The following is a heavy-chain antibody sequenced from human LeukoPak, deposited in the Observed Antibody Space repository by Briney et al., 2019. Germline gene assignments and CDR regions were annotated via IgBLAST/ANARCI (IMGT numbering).Heavy chain of an antibody. J-gene: IGHJ4*02. CDR2: INPSAGST. Sequence: VASVKVSCKTSGYTFTSYYMHWVRQAPGQGLEWMGIINPSAGSTSYTQKFQGRVTMTRDTSASTVHMEVSSLRSEDTAVYYCARGANQGYCSSTICYGELEFDYWGQGTLVTVSS. CDR1: GYTFTSYY. V-gene: IGHV1-46*01. CDR3: ARGANQGYCSSTICYGELEFDY. D-gene: IGHD2-2*01.